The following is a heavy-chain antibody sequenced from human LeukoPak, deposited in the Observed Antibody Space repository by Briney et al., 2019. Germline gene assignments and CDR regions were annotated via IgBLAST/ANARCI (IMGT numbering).Heavy chain of an antibody. V-gene: IGHV1-2*02. D-gene: IGHD2-2*01. J-gene: IGHJ5*02. CDR1: GYTFTVYY. CDR2: INPYSGDT. CDR3: ASGYCSSTSCYVGWFDP. Sequence: GASVKVSCKASGYTFTVYYMHWVRQAPGQGLEWMGWINPYSGDTNYAQKFQGRVTMTRDTSISTAYMELSRLRSDDTAVYYCASGYCSSTSCYVGWFDPWGQGTLVTVSS.